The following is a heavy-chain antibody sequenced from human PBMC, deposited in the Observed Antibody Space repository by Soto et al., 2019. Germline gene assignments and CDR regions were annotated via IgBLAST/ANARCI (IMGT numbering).Heavy chain of an antibody. CDR1: GGSISSGGYS. J-gene: IGHJ4*02. Sequence: SETLSLTCAVSGGSISSGGYSWSWIRQPPGKGLEWIGYVYYSGTTNYNPSLKSRVTISVDLSKNRFSLRLSSVTTADTALYYCARTTAVPNTLRSRYFFDYWGQGTLVTVSS. CDR2: VYYSGTT. D-gene: IGHD4-17*01. V-gene: IGHV4-61*08. CDR3: ARTTAVPNTLRSRYFFDY.